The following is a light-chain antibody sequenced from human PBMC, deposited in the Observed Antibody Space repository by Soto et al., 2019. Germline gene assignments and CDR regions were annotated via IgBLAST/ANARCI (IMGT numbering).Light chain of an antibody. CDR3: LQHNIYPRT. CDR1: QGIRND. CDR2: AAS. Sequence: DIQMTQSPSSLSASVGDRVTITCRASQGIRNDLAWYQQRPGKAPTRLIYAASSLQSCVPSRFSGSGSGTEFTLTISSLQPDDFATYYCLQHNIYPRTFGQGTKVEIK. J-gene: IGKJ1*01. V-gene: IGKV1-17*01.